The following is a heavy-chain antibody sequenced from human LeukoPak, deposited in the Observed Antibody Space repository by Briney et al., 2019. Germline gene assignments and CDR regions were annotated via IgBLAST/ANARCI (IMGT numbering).Heavy chain of an antibody. D-gene: IGHD3-3*01. CDR3: ARARDYYTPPFDN. V-gene: IGHV1-3*03. CDR2: ISAASGKT. Sequence: ASVKVSCQASGYSLANYSLHWVRQAPAQRVEWLGWISAASGKTEHSQDFQDRLTITSDTSASTAYMELNSLRSEDMAVYYCARARDYYTPPFDNWGQGTLVTVSS. J-gene: IGHJ4*02. CDR1: GYSLANYS.